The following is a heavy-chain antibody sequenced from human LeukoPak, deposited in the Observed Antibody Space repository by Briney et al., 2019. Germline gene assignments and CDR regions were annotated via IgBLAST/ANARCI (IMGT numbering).Heavy chain of an antibody. Sequence: PSETLSLTCTVSGGSVSSGTYYWSWIRQPPGKGLEWIGYIYYSGGTNYNPSLKSRVTISVDTSKNQFSLKLSSVTAADTAVYYCARDRVRGNSNPFFDYWGQGTLVTVSS. CDR2: IYYSGGT. CDR1: GGSVSSGTYY. D-gene: IGHD4-11*01. V-gene: IGHV4-61*01. CDR3: ARDRVRGNSNPFFDY. J-gene: IGHJ4*02.